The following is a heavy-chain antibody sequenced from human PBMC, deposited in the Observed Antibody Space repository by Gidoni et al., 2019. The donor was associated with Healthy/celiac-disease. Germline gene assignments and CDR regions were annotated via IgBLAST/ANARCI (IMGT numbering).Heavy chain of an antibody. CDR1: GGSFSGYY. D-gene: IGHD4-17*01. V-gene: IGHV4-34*01. CDR3: ARGGWDDYHNRFTPSYYYYYGMDV. J-gene: IGHJ6*02. Sequence: QVQLQQWGAGLLKPSETLSLTCAVYGGSFSGYYWSWIRQPPGKGLEWIGEINHSGSTNYNPSLKSRVTISVDTSKNQFSLKLSSVTAADTAVYYCARGGWDDYHNRFTPSYYYYYGMDVWGQGTTVTVSS. CDR2: INHSGST.